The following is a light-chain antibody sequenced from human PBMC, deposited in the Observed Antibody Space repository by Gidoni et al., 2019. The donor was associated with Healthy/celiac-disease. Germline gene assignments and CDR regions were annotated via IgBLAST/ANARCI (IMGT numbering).Light chain of an antibody. V-gene: IGKV3-15*01. CDR3: QQYNNWPPAS. CDR1: QSVSSN. CDR2: GAS. Sequence: EIVMTQSPATLSVSPGERATLSCRASQSVSSNLAWYQQKPGQAPRLLIYGASTRATGIPARFSGSGSWTEFTLTISSLQSEDFAVYYCQQYNNWPPASFXXXTKLEIK. J-gene: IGKJ2*03.